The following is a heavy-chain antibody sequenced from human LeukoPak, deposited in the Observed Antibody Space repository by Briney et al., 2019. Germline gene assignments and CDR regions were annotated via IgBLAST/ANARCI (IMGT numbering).Heavy chain of an antibody. V-gene: IGHV1-2*02. CDR2: INPNSGGT. D-gene: IGHD3-10*01. CDR1: GYTFTNYY. J-gene: IGHJ4*02. Sequence: ASVKVSCKASGYTFTNYYIHWVRQAPGQGLEWMGWINPNSGGTNYAQKFQGRVTMTRDTSISTAYMELSRLRSDDTAVYYCARPQPYGSGTFDYWGQGTLVTVSS. CDR3: ARPQPYGSGTFDY.